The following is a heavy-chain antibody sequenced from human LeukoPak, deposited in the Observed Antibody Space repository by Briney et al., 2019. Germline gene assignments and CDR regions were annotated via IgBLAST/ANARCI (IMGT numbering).Heavy chain of an antibody. D-gene: IGHD2-15*01. J-gene: IGHJ4*02. Sequence: SETLSLTCTVSGGSISYYYWSWIRQSPGKGLEWIGYIYYNGSTNYNPSLKSRVTISVDMSKNQFALKVTSVTAADTAIYYCARKGGHFDYWGQGTLVTVSS. CDR2: IYYNGST. CDR3: ARKGGHFDY. CDR1: GGSISYYY. V-gene: IGHV4-59*01.